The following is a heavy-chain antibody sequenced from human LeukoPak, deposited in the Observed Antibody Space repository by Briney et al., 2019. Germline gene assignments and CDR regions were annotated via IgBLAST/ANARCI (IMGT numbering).Heavy chain of an antibody. CDR1: GGTFSSYA. V-gene: IGHV1-18*01. Sequence: ASVKVSCKASGGTFSSYAISWVRQAPGQGLEWMGWISAYNGNTNYAQKLQGRVTMTTDTSTSTAYMELRSLRSDDTAVYYCARDRIQLWHTDYWGQGTLVTVSS. CDR2: ISAYNGNT. D-gene: IGHD5-18*01. J-gene: IGHJ4*02. CDR3: ARDRIQLWHTDY.